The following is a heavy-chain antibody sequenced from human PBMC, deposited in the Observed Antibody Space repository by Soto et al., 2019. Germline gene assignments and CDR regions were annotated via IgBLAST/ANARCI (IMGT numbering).Heavy chain of an antibody. CDR2: IKSETNGGTT. V-gene: IGHV3-15*01. CDR1: GFTFRNAW. Sequence: EVQLVESGGGLVKPGGSLRLSCAASGFTFRNAWMSWVRQAPGKGLEWVGRIKSETNGGTTDYTAPVRGRFTISRDDSRNTLYLQMNSLKTEDTAVYYCTTGGLGTWGQGTMVSVSS. J-gene: IGHJ3*01. CDR3: TTGGLGT. D-gene: IGHD1-1*01.